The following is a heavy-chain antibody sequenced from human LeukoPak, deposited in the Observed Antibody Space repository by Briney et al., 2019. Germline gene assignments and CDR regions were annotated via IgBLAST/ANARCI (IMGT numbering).Heavy chain of an antibody. V-gene: IGHV3-7*03. CDR1: GFTFTNDF. J-gene: IGHJ6*02. D-gene: IGHD2-15*01. CDR2: MKVDGSDI. Sequence: GGSLRLSCAASGFTFTNDFMTWVRQAPGKGLEWVANMKVDGSDIHYVDSVKGRFTISSDNARNSLYLQMNCLRAEDTAVYYCAREEDAPASGMDVWGQGTTVTVSS. CDR3: AREEDAPASGMDV.